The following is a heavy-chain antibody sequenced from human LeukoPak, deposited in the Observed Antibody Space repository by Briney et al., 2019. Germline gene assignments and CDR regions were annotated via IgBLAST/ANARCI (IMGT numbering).Heavy chain of an antibody. V-gene: IGHV4-59*01. CDR2: IYYSGST. CDR3: ARGIDSSSSWDYYYMDV. D-gene: IGHD6-6*01. CDR1: GGSISSYY. J-gene: IGHJ6*03. Sequence: SETLSLTCTVSGGSISSYYWSWIRQPPGKGLEWIGYIYYSGSTNYNPSLKSRVTISVDTSKNQFSLKLSSVSAADTAVYYCARGIDSSSSWDYYYMDVWGKGTTVTVSS.